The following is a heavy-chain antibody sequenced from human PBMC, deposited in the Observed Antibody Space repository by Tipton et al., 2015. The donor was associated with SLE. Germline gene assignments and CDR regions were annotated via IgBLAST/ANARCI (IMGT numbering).Heavy chain of an antibody. D-gene: IGHD2-2*01. CDR1: GGSISSYY. J-gene: IGHJ5*02. CDR2: VYHSGST. CDR3: ARLATEGVPAAYNWFDP. Sequence: TLSLTCTLSGGSISSYYWSWIRQPPGKGLEWIGYVYHSGSTYYNPSLSSRVTVSVDTSKNQFSLKLSSVTAADTAVYYCARLATEGVPAAYNWFDPWGQGTLVSVSS. V-gene: IGHV4-59*08.